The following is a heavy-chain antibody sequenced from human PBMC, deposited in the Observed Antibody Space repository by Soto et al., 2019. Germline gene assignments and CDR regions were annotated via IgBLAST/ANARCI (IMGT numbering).Heavy chain of an antibody. Sequence: QLQLQESGSGLVKPSQTLSLTCAVSGGSISSGGYSWSWIRQPPGKGLEWIGYIYHSGSTYYNPSLTCRVTMTVDRAKSQFPLKLSSVTAAETAVYYCARGMTTVTTIDYWGQGTLVTVSS. V-gene: IGHV4-30-2*01. D-gene: IGHD4-4*01. CDR1: GGSISSGGYS. J-gene: IGHJ4*02. CDR2: IYHSGST. CDR3: ARGMTTVTTIDY.